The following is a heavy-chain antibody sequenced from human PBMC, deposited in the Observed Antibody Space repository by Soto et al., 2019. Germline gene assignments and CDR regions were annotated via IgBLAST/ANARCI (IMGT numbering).Heavy chain of an antibody. CDR2: IIPLHNTS. Sequence: GASVKVSCKVSGGAFTNYSLNWVRHSPGQGLEWLGGIIPLHNTSNYSEKFVGRLSATADISSSTVYMHLSGLTSGDTATYYCASWSAWNPLYYHGMDVWGQGTTVTVSS. D-gene: IGHD1-1*01. CDR3: ASWSAWNPLYYHGMDV. V-gene: IGHV1-69*08. CDR1: GGAFTNYS. J-gene: IGHJ6*02.